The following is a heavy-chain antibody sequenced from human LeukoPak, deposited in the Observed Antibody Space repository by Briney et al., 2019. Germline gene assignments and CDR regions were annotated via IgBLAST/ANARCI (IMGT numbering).Heavy chain of an antibody. J-gene: IGHJ5*02. Sequence: ASVKVSCKASGYTFTSYDINWVRQATGQGLEWMGWMNPNNGNTGYAQKFQGRVTMTRNTSISTAYMELSSLRSEDTAVYYCARLIVVVPAAPNWFDPWGQGTLVTVSS. CDR2: MNPNNGNT. D-gene: IGHD2-2*01. CDR3: ARLIVVVPAAPNWFDP. CDR1: GYTFTSYD. V-gene: IGHV1-8*01.